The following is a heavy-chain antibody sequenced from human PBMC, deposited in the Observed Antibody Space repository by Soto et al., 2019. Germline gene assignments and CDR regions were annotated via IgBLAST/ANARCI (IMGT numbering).Heavy chain of an antibody. V-gene: IGHV1-2*02. CDR2: INPNSGGT. CDR3: ARSQSTRLGGLYMDV. Sequence: ASVKVSCKASGYTFTGYYMHWVRQAPGQGLEWMGWINPNSGGTNYAQKLQGRVTMTRDTSISTAYMELSRLRSDDTAVYYCARSQSTRLGGLYMDVWGQGTTVTVSS. CDR1: GYTFTGYY. D-gene: IGHD2-2*02. J-gene: IGHJ6*02.